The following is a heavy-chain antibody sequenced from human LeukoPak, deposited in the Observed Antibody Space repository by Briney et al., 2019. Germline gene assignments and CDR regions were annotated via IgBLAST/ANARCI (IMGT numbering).Heavy chain of an antibody. Sequence: GGSLRLSCAASGFTFSSYGMHWVRQAPGKGLEWVAVISYDGSNKYYADSVKGRFTISRDNSKNTLYLQMNSLRAEDTAVYYCAKEHCSSTSCHEAFDIWGQGTMDTVSS. CDR1: GFTFSSYG. CDR2: ISYDGSNK. CDR3: AKEHCSSTSCHEAFDI. D-gene: IGHD2-2*01. J-gene: IGHJ3*02. V-gene: IGHV3-30*18.